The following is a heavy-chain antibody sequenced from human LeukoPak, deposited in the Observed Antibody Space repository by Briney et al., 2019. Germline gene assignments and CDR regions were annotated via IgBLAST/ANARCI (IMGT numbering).Heavy chain of an antibody. J-gene: IGHJ5*02. D-gene: IGHD6-6*01. CDR3: ARIEYSSSSWWFDP. CDR2: IYYSGST. V-gene: IGHV4-39*01. CDR1: GGSISSYY. Sequence: SETLSLTCTVSGGSISSYYWGWIRQPPGKGLEWIGSIYYSGSTYYNPSLKSRVTISVDTSKNQFSLKLSSVTAADTAVYYCARIEYSSSSWWFDPWGQGTLVTVSS.